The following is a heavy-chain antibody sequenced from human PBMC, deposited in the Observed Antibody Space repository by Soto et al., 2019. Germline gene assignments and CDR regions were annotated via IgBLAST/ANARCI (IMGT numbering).Heavy chain of an antibody. D-gene: IGHD3-10*02. CDR1: GFTFSSYS. CDR3: VRVGDNYVLYYYYGRDG. CDR2: ISSSSSYI. J-gene: IGHJ6*02. Sequence: EVQLVESGGGLVKPGGSLRLSCAASGFTFSSYSMNWVRQAPGKGLEWVSSISSSSSYIYYADSVKGRFTISRDNAKNPLYLERKRQRTYVNAVYYCVRVGDNYVLYYYYGRDGWGHASTVSVS. V-gene: IGHV3-21*01.